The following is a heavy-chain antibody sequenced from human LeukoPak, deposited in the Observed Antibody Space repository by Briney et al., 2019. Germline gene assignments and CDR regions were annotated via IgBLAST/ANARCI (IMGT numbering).Heavy chain of an antibody. CDR1: GGTLISYA. D-gene: IGHD1-26*01. V-gene: IGHV1-69*13. CDR2: IIPIFGTA. CDR3: ARDLMSGSYSYYYGMDV. J-gene: IGHJ6*02. Sequence: SVKVSCKASGGTLISYAISWVRQAPGQGLEWMGGIIPIFGTANYAQKFQGRVTITADESTSTAYMELSSLRSEDTAVYYCARDLMSGSYSYYYGMDVWGQGTTVTVSS.